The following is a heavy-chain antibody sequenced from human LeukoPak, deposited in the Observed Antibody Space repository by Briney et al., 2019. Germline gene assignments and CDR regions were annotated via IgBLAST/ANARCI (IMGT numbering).Heavy chain of an antibody. J-gene: IGHJ6*02. CDR2: IGVAGDT. CDR3: ARDRHGMAV. Sequence: GGSLRLSCAASGFSLSSYDMHWVRHVTGKGLEWVSAIGVAGDTYYPGSVKGRFIITRENAKNSLYLQMNSLRVEDTAVYYCARDRHGMAVWGQGTTVVVSS. V-gene: IGHV3-13*01. CDR1: GFSLSSYD.